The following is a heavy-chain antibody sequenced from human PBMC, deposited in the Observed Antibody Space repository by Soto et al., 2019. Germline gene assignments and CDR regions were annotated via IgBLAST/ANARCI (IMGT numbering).Heavy chain of an antibody. V-gene: IGHV3-74*01. Sequence: EVQLVESGGGLVQTGGSLRLSCAASGFTFSSYWMHWVRQAPGKGLVWVSRINNDGSSTTYADSVKGRFTISRDNAKNTLYLQMNSLRDEARAVYYCEKGSGAQSGLLDYWGQGTLVTVSS. CDR3: EKGSGAQSGLLDY. J-gene: IGHJ4*02. CDR2: INNDGSST. D-gene: IGHD6-25*01. CDR1: GFTFSSYW.